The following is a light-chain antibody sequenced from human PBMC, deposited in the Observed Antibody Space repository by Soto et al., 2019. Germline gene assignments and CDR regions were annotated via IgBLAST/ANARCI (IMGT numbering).Light chain of an antibody. CDR1: SSNIGAGSD. V-gene: IGLV1-40*01. CDR3: QSYDSSLNAVV. J-gene: IGLJ2*01. CDR2: GNS. Sequence: QSVLTQPPSVSGAPGQRVTISCTGSSSNIGAGSDVHWCQQLPGTAPKLLIYGNSNRPSGVPDRFSGSKSGTSASLAITGLQAEDEADYYCQSYDSSLNAVVFGGGTKLTVL.